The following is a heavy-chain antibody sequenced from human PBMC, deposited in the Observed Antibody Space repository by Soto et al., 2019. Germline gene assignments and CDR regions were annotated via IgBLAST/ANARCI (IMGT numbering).Heavy chain of an antibody. V-gene: IGHV3-23*01. J-gene: IGHJ4*02. Sequence: GGSLRLSCAASGFTFSSYAMSWVRQAPGKGLEWVSGISGGGGSTYYADSVKGRFTISRDNSKNTLYLQMNSLRAEDTAVYYCAKGYSSHWYDYFDYWGQGTLVTVSS. D-gene: IGHD6-13*01. CDR3: AKGYSSHWYDYFDY. CDR1: GFTFSSYA. CDR2: ISGGGGST.